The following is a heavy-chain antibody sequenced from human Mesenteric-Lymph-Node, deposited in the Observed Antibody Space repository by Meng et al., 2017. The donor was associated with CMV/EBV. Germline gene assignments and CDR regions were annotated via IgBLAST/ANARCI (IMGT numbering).Heavy chain of an antibody. V-gene: IGHV3-30-3*01. Sequence: GESLKISCEASGVSFSTSAMHWVRQAPGKGLEWVALISYDGTNINYPDSVKGRFTISRDNSKNNLSLQMNSLRPEDTAVYYCARDGQYCASGLCFYDYWGQGTLVTVSS. CDR2: ISYDGTNI. J-gene: IGHJ4*02. D-gene: IGHD2-8*01. CDR1: GVSFSTSA. CDR3: ARDGQYCASGLCFYDY.